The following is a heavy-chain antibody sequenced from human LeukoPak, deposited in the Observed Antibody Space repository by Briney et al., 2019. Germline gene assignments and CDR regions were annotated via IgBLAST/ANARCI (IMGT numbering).Heavy chain of an antibody. J-gene: IGHJ3*02. D-gene: IGHD1-26*01. CDR2: ISYDGSNK. V-gene: IGHV3-30-3*01. CDR3: AKSLLTTASGTGRAFDI. Sequence: GRSLRLSCAASGFTFSSYAMHWVRQAPGKGLEWVAVISYDGSNKYYADSVKGRFTISRDNSKNTLYLQMNSLRAEDTAEYYCAKSLLTTASGTGRAFDIWGQGTMVTVSS. CDR1: GFTFSSYA.